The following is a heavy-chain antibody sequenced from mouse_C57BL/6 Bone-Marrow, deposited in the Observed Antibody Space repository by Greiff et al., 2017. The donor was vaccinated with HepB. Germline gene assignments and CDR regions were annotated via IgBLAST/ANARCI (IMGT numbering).Heavy chain of an antibody. D-gene: IGHD1-1*01. CDR2: ISDGGSYT. CDR1: GFTFSGYA. J-gene: IGHJ2*01. Sequence: EVKLVESGGGLVKPGGSLKLSCAASGFTFSGYAMSWVRQTPEKRLEWVATISDGGSYTYYPDNVKGRFTISRDNAKNNLYLQMSHLKSEDTAMYYCARGVARDYWGQGTTLTVSS. V-gene: IGHV5-4*03. CDR3: ARGVARDY.